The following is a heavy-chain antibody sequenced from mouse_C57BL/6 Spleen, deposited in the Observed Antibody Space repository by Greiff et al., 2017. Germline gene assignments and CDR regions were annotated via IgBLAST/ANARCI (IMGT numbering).Heavy chain of an antibody. CDR3: AREDGYGFDY. V-gene: IGHV3-6*01. D-gene: IGHD2-2*01. CDR2: ISYDGSN. J-gene: IGHJ2*01. CDR1: GYSITSGYY. Sequence: EVKLVESGPGLVKPSQSLSLTCSVTGYSITSGYYWNWIRQFPGNKLEWMGYISYDGSNNYNPSLKNRISITRDTSKNQFFLKLNSVTTEDTATYYCAREDGYGFDYWGQGTTLTVSS.